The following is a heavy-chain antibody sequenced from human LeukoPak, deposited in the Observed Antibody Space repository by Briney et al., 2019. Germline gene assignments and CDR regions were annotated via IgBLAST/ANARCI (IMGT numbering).Heavy chain of an antibody. CDR3: TTDGVHCSSTSCS. CDR2: IKSKTDGGTT. CDR1: GFTFSNAW. Sequence: GGSLRLSCAASGFTFSNAWMSWVRQAPGKGLEWVGRIKSKTDGGTTDYAAPVKGRFTISRDDSKNTLYLQMNSLKAEDTAVYYCTTDGVHCSSTSCSWGQGTLVTVFS. V-gene: IGHV3-15*01. D-gene: IGHD2-2*01. J-gene: IGHJ5*02.